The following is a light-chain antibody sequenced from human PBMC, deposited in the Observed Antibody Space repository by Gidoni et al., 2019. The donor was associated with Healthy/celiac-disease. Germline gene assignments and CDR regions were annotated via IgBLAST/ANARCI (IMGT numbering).Light chain of an antibody. J-gene: IGKJ4*01. CDR3: QQSYSTPLT. CDR2: AAS. Sequence: DIQMTQSPSSLSASLGDRVTITCRASQSISSYLNWYQQKPGKAPKLLIYAASSLQSGVPSRLSGSGAGTDFTLTISSLQPEDCATYYCQQSYSTPLTFGGGTKVEIK. CDR1: QSISSY. V-gene: IGKV1-39*01.